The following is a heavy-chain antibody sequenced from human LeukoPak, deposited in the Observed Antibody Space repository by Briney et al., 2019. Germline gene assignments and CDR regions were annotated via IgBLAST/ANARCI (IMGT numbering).Heavy chain of an antibody. V-gene: IGHV2-5*01. CDR2: IYWNDDK. Sequence: ESGPTLVKPTQTLTLTCTFSGFSLSTSGVAVGRIRQPPGKALEWLALIYWNDDKRYSPSLKSRLTITKDTSKNLVVLTMTNMDPVDTATYYCAHRGDTRFYFDYWGQGTLVPVSS. D-gene: IGHD5-18*01. CDR3: AHRGDTRFYFDY. CDR1: GFSLSTSGVA. J-gene: IGHJ4*02.